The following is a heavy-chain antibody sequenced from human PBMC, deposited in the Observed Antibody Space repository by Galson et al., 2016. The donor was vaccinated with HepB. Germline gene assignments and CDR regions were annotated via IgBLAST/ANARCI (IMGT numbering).Heavy chain of an antibody. D-gene: IGHD2-2*01. J-gene: IGHJ4*02. CDR3: AKGKSPYASTWIDY. Sequence: SLRLSCAASGFTFDDHAMHWVRQAPGKALEWVSGISWNSLIIVYADSVKGRFTFSRDNAENSLYLQVNSLRPEDSASYYCAKGKSPYASTWIDYWGQGTLVTVSP. V-gene: IGHV3-9*01. CDR2: ISWNSLII. CDR1: GFTFDDHA.